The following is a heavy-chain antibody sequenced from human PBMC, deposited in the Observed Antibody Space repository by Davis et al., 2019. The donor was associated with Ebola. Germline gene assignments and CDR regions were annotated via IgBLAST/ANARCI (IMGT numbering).Heavy chain of an antibody. Sequence: SVKVSCKASGFTFTSSAVQWVRQARGQRLEWIGWIVVGSGNTNYAQKFQGRVTLTRDTSTSTVYMELSSLRSEDTAVYYCARTDSSGYPYYFDYWGQGTLVTVSS. J-gene: IGHJ4*02. D-gene: IGHD3-22*01. CDR3: ARTDSSGYPYYFDY. V-gene: IGHV1-58*01. CDR2: IVVGSGNT. CDR1: GFTFTSSA.